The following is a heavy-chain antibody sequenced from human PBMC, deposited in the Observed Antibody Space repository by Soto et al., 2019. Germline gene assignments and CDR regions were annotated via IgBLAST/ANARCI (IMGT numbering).Heavy chain of an antibody. CDR2: IYYSGST. CDR3: ARQESYYDSSGYYLDY. V-gene: IGHV4-39*01. Sequence: SETLSLTCTVSGGSISSSSYYWGWIRQPPGKGLEWIGSIYYSGSTYYNQSLKSRVTISVDTSKNQFSMKLSSVTAADSVVYYCARQESYYDSSGYYLDYWGQGTLVTVS. CDR1: GGSISSSSYY. D-gene: IGHD3-22*01. J-gene: IGHJ4*02.